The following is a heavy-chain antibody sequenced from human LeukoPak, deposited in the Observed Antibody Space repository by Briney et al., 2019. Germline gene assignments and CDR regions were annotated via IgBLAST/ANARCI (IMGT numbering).Heavy chain of an antibody. J-gene: IGHJ4*02. CDR3: ARRGGSSGGDFDY. CDR2: ISSSSSYI. V-gene: IGHV3-21*01. D-gene: IGHD6-6*01. Sequence: PGGSLRLSCAASGFTFSSYSMNWVRQAPGKGLEWVSSISSSSSYIYYADSVKGRFTISRDNAKNSLYLQMNSLRAEDTAVYYCARRGGSSGGDFDYWGQGTLVTVSS. CDR1: GFTFSSYS.